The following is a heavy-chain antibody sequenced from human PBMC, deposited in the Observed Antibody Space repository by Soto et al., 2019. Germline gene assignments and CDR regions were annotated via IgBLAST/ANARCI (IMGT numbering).Heavy chain of an antibody. CDR2: IYYSGTT. CDR1: GYSITSSNW. V-gene: IGHV4-28*01. J-gene: IGHJ4*02. D-gene: IGHD1-26*01. CDR3: ARREIQGPIDY. Sequence: PSETLSLNIDFSGYSITSSNWWRLIRQPPGKGLEWIGYIYYSGTTYYNPSLKSRVTMSVDTSKNQFSLKLTSVTAVDTAVYYCARREIQGPIDYWGQGTLVTVS.